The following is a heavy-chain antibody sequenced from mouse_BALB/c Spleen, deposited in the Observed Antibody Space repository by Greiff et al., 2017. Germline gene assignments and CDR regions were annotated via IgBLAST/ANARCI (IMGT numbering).Heavy chain of an antibody. CDR3: ARGGDRYEGWFAY. D-gene: IGHD2-14*01. CDR1: GYTFTSYV. Sequence: EVQLQQSGPELVKPGASVKMSCKASGYTFTSYVMHWVKQKPGQGLEWIGYINPYNDGTKYNEKFKGKATLTSDKSSSTAYMELSSLTSEDSAVYYCARGGDRYEGWFAYWGQGTLVTVSA. V-gene: IGHV1-14*01. J-gene: IGHJ3*01. CDR2: INPYNDGT.